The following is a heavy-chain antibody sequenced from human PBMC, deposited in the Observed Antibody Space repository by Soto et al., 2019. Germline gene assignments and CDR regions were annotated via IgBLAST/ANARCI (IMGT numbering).Heavy chain of an antibody. J-gene: IGHJ2*01. CDR3: ARDIMPLTNDWYFDL. V-gene: IGHV4-30-4*01. CDR1: GGSISGGVHS. Sequence: QVQLQESGPGLVKPSETLSLTCTVSGGSISGGVHSGSWIRQPPGKGLEWIGHIFDSGSTYYNPSLKSRPTISVDTSKSQFSLRLSSVTAADTAVYYCARDIMPLTNDWYFDLWGRGTLVTVSS. D-gene: IGHD2-8*01. CDR2: IFDSGST.